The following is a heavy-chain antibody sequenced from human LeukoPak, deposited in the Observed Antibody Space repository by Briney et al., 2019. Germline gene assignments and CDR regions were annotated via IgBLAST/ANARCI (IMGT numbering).Heavy chain of an antibody. J-gene: IGHJ4*02. V-gene: IGHV3-30*02. CDR2: IRYDGNNK. CDR3: AKEYTGTFSPFPSYFDN. Sequence: GGSLRLSCGASGFTFSNYGMLWVRQAPGKGLDWVAFIRYDGNNKLYADSVKGRFTISRDNSKNTLYLQMNSLRAEDTAIYYCAKEYTGTFSPFPSYFDNWGQGTLVTVSS. D-gene: IGHD1-26*01. CDR1: GFTFSNYG.